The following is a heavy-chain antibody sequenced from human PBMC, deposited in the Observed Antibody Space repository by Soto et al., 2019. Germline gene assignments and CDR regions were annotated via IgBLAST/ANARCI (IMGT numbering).Heavy chain of an antibody. Sequence: PGGSLRLSCAASGFTFSSYAMSWVRQAPGKGLEWVSAIGRSGDSTFYADSVRGRVTISRDNSQNRLYLQMTSLRVEDTAVYYCAKSASGENAASDLCGQGTMVTVSS. CDR3: AKSASGENAASDL. D-gene: IGHD3-10*01. CDR2: IGRSGDST. CDR1: GFTFSSYA. V-gene: IGHV3-23*01. J-gene: IGHJ3*01.